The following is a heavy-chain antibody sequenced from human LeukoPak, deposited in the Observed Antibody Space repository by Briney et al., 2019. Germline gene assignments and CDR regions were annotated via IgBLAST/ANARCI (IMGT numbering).Heavy chain of an antibody. V-gene: IGHV3-7*01. J-gene: IGHJ4*02. CDR3: ARTSHHGFYDSNGFRAPFDF. CDR1: GFTFSTYW. D-gene: IGHD3-22*01. Sequence: GGSLRLACAASGFTFSTYWMNWVRQAPGKGLEWVANIKEDGSEKYYVDSVKGRFTISRDNAKNSLYLQMNSLRAEDTAVYYCARTSHHGFYDSNGFRAPFDFWGQGTLVTVSS. CDR2: IKEDGSEK.